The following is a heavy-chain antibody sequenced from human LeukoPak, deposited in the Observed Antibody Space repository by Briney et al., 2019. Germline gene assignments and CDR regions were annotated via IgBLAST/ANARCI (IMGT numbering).Heavy chain of an antibody. V-gene: IGHV3-30*03. CDR1: GFTFGLHG. Sequence: GGSLRLSCVASGFTFGLHGMHWVRPAPGKGLEWVALMSYDGSVKDYGDSVKGRFTVSRDNTKNTLSLQMNSLRPEDTALYYCATDGDSLRYFGLSLNDSFDFWGRGTMVTVSS. J-gene: IGHJ3*01. CDR3: ATDGDSLRYFGLSLNDSFDF. D-gene: IGHD3-9*01. CDR2: MSYDGSVK.